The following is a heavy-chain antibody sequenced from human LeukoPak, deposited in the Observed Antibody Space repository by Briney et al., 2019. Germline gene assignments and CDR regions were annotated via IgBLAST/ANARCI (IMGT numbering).Heavy chain of an antibody. CDR1: GFTFSGHN. V-gene: IGHV3-48*04. CDR2: VSISSGTI. J-gene: IGHJ4*02. Sequence: GGSLRLSCAASGFTFSGHNMNWVRQAPGKGLEWISLVSISSGTIYYADSVNGRFRISRDNAKSSLDLEMNSLRAEETAVYYCARAMSTFGGVRNYFDSWGQGTLVTVSS. CDR3: ARAMSTFGGVRNYFDS. D-gene: IGHD3-16*01.